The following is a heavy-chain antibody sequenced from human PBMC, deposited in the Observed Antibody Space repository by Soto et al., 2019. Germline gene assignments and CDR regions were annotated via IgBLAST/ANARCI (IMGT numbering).Heavy chain of an antibody. CDR2: IYYSGST. CDR3: ARLRDHYSALFDY. CDR1: GGSISSSSYY. Sequence: SETLSLTCTVSGGSISSSSYYWGWIRQPPGKGLEWIGSIYYSGSTYYNPSLKSRVTISVDTSKNQFSLKLSSVTAADTAVYYCARLRDHYSALFDYWGQGTLVTVSS. J-gene: IGHJ4*02. D-gene: IGHD2-15*01. V-gene: IGHV4-39*01.